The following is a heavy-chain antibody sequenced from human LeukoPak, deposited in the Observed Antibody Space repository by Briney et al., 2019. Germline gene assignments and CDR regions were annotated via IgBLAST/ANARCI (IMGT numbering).Heavy chain of an antibody. CDR3: ATHYYDSSGYYPWYFDY. Sequence: SETLSLTCTVSGGSISSSSYYWGWIRQPPGKGLEWIGSIYYSGYTYYNPSLKSRVTISVDTSQNQFSLKLSSVTAAGTAVYYCATHYYDSSGYYPWYFDYWGQGTLVTVSS. J-gene: IGHJ4*02. V-gene: IGHV4-39*01. CDR2: IYYSGYT. CDR1: GGSISSSSYY. D-gene: IGHD3-22*01.